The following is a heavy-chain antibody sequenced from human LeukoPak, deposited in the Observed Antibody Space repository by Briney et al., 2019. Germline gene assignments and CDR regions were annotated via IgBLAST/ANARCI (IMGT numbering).Heavy chain of an antibody. D-gene: IGHD2-15*01. J-gene: IGHJ4*02. CDR2: INQDGSEI. V-gene: IGHV3-7*01. Sequence: PGGSLRLSFTASGFTFSNYWMSWVPQAPGKGLKWMANINQDGSEIYYVDSVKGRFTISRDNAKNSLYLQMNSLRTEDSAVYYCARGLRYCSGGSCSYWGQGTLVTVSS. CDR3: ARGLRYCSGGSCSY. CDR1: GFTFSNYW.